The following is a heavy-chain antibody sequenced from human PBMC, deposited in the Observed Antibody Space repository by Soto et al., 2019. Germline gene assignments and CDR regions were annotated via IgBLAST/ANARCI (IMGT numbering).Heavy chain of an antibody. CDR2: ISGSGGST. CDR3: AKVIPHDQMSRYYYYYGMDI. D-gene: IGHD1-1*01. CDR1: GFTFSSYA. Sequence: GGSLRLSCAASGFTFSSYAMSWVRQAPGKGLEWVSAISGSGGSTYYADSVKGRFTISRDNSKNTLYLQMDSLRAEDTAVYYCAKVIPHDQMSRYYYYYGMDIWGQGTTVIVSS. J-gene: IGHJ6*02. V-gene: IGHV3-23*01.